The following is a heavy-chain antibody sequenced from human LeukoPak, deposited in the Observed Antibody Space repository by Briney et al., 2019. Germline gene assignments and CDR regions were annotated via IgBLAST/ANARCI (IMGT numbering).Heavy chain of an antibody. V-gene: IGHV4-39*01. CDR2: IYYSGNT. CDR3: ARHSDDYAFDI. J-gene: IGHJ3*02. D-gene: IGHD4-11*01. Sequence: SESLPLTYAVSGGSITSTNYYWGWIRQPPGKGLEWIGSIYYSGNTYYNPSLKSRVTLSVDTSKNHFSLKLSSVTAADTAVYYCARHSDDYAFDIWGQGTMVTVSS. CDR1: GGSITSTNYY.